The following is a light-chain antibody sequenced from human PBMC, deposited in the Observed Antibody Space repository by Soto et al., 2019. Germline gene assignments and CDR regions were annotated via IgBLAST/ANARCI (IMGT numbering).Light chain of an antibody. CDR3: QQYATSSLT. CDR1: QSVAKNY. V-gene: IGKV3-20*01. Sequence: ENVLTQSPDTLYLSPGERGTLSCRASQSVAKNYLAWYQQKPGQAPRLLIDGASSRATGIPDRFSGTGSGTDFTLTISRLEPEDLAVYCCQQYATSSLTFGGGPKGEIK. J-gene: IGKJ4*01. CDR2: GAS.